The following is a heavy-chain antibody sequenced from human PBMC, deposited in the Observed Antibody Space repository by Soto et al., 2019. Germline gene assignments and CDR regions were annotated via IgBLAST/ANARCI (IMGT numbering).Heavy chain of an antibody. J-gene: IGHJ4*02. Sequence: GGSLRLSCAASGFTFSSYAMHWVRQAPGKGLEWVAVISYDGSNKYYADSVKGRFTISRDNSKNTLYLQMNSLRAEDTAVYYCARGLREGRGDYFDYWGQGTLVTVSS. CDR1: GFTFSSYA. CDR2: ISYDGSNK. V-gene: IGHV3-30*04. D-gene: IGHD3-10*01. CDR3: ARGLREGRGDYFDY.